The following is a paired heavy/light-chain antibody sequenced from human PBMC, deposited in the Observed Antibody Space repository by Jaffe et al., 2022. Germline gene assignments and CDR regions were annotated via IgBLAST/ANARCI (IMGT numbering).Light chain of an antibody. CDR3: MQGLQTQVT. J-gene: IGKJ3*01. V-gene: IGKV2-28*01. CDR1: QSLLHSNGYTY. Sequence: DIVMTQSPLSLPVTPGEPASISCRSSQSLLHSNGYTYLDWYLQKPGQSPQLLIYLGSNRASGVPDRFSGSGSGTDFTLKISRVEAEDVGVYYCMQGLQTQVTFGPGTKVDIK. CDR2: LGS.
Heavy chain of an antibody. CDR3: ARHGQWLTRTDC. CDR1: GGSISTNNY. J-gene: IGHJ4*02. D-gene: IGHD6-19*01. V-gene: IGHV4-39*01. CDR2: IHYSGST. Sequence: QLQLQESGPGLVKPSETLSLTCSVSGGSISTNNYWVWIRQPPGKGLEWIGSIHYSGSTYFKSSLQSRVTISLDTSKNQFSLNLRSVTAADTATYYCARHGQWLTRTDCWGQGTLVTVSS.